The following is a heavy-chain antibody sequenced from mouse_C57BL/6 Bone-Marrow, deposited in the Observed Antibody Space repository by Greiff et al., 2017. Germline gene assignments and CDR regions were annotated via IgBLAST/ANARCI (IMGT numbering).Heavy chain of an antibody. J-gene: IGHJ3*01. D-gene: IGHD1-1*01. Sequence: EVMLVESGGGLVQPGGSLSLSCAASGFTFTDYYMSWVRQPPGKALEWLGFIRNKANGYTTEYSASVKGRFTISRDNSQSILYLQINALRAEDSAAYYCARSPYYYGSMWFAYWGQGTLVTVSA. V-gene: IGHV7-3*01. CDR3: ARSPYYYGSMWFAY. CDR1: GFTFTDYY. CDR2: IRNKANGYTT.